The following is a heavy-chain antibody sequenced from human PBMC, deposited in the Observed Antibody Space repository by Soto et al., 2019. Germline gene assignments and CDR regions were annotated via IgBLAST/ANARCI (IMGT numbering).Heavy chain of an antibody. V-gene: IGHV3-23*01. CDR1: GFTLSNYG. D-gene: IGHD3-16*02. Sequence: EVRLLESGGGLVQPGGSLRLSCEGSGFTLSNYGMDWVRQAPGKGLEWISFISGAGDTTYYADSVKGQLIISRDNSKKTLYLKMNSLRAEDTAIYYCAKSFTQSNVWRAYRHKTNFDYWGQGALVTVTS. J-gene: IGHJ4*02. CDR2: ISGAGDTT. CDR3: AKSFTQSNVWRAYRHKTNFDY.